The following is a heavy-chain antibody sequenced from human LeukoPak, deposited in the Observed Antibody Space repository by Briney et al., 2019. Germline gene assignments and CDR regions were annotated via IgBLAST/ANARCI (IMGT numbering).Heavy chain of an antibody. J-gene: IGHJ4*02. CDR1: GFTFSSYA. CDR3: AKEDNCGGDCGPDY. CDR2: ISGDGGRT. Sequence: GGSLRLSCAASGFTFSSYAMSWVRQAPGKGLEWVSGISGDGGRTIYTDSVKGRFTISRDNSKNTLYLQMNSLRAEDTAVYYCAKEDNCGGDCGPDYWGQGPLVSVSS. V-gene: IGHV3-23*01. D-gene: IGHD2-21*02.